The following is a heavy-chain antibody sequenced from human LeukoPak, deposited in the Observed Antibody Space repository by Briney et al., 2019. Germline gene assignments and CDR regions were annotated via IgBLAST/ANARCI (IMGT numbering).Heavy chain of an antibody. CDR1: GFTFDDYA. Sequence: GGSLRLSCAASGFTFDDYAMHWVRQAPGKGLEWVSGISWNSGSIGYADSVKGRFTISRDNSKNTLYLQMNSLRAEDTAVYYCAKDLLDIVVVVAAPCAFDIWGQGTMVTVSS. J-gene: IGHJ3*02. V-gene: IGHV3-9*01. CDR3: AKDLLDIVVVVAAPCAFDI. CDR2: ISWNSGSI. D-gene: IGHD2-15*01.